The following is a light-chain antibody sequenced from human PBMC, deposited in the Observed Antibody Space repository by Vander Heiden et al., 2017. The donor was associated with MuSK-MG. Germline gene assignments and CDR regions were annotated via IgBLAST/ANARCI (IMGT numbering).Light chain of an antibody. CDR1: QGISNS. V-gene: IGKV1-NL1*01. J-gene: IGKJ1*01. CDR3: QQYDSTPPWT. CDR2: AAS. Sequence: DIQMTPSPSSLSASVGDRVTITCRASQGISNSLAWHQQKPGKAPKLLLYAASRLESGVPSRFSGSGSGTEYTLTISSLQPEDFATYYCQQYDSTPPWTFGQGTKVEIK.